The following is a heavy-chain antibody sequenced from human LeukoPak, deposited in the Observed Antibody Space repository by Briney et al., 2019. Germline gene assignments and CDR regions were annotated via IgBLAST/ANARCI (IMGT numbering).Heavy chain of an antibody. CDR1: GGSISSNSCY. V-gene: IGHV4-39*01. CDR2: IYYSGST. CDR3: ARTRYYYNSRSYGAPYYFDY. J-gene: IGHJ4*02. D-gene: IGHD3-10*01. Sequence: PSETLSLTCAVSGGSISSNSCYWGWIRRPPGKGLEWIGSIYYSGSTYYNPSLKSRVTISVDTSKNQFSLKLSSVTAADTAVYYCARTRYYYNSRSYGAPYYFDYWGQGTLVTVSS.